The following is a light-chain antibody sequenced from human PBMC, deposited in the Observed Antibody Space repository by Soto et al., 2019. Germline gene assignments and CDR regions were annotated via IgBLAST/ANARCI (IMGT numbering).Light chain of an antibody. CDR1: QCIRYY. J-gene: IGKJ1*01. CDR2: GAS. V-gene: IGKV1-5*01. Sequence: DIQLTQSPPTLSASVGDRVTITCRASQCIRYYLAWYQQMPGKAPKLLIYGASSLQSGVPSRFSGSGSGTEFTLTFSSLQPDDFATYFCQHHNSYSQTFGQGTKVDIK. CDR3: QHHNSYSQT.